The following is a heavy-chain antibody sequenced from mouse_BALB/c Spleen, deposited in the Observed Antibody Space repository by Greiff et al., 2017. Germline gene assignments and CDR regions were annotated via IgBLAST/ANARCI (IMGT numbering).Heavy chain of an antibody. CDR2: IDPANGNT. D-gene: IGHD2-14*01. CDR1: GFNIKDTY. CDR3: ARSLVRRYFDV. V-gene: IGHV14-3*02. J-gene: IGHJ1*01. Sequence: VQLQQSGAELVKPGASVKLSCTASGFNIKDTYMHWVKQRPEQGLEWIGRIDPANGNTKYDPKFQGKATITADTSSNTAYLQLSSLTSEDTAVYYCARSLVRRYFDVWGAGTTVTVSS.